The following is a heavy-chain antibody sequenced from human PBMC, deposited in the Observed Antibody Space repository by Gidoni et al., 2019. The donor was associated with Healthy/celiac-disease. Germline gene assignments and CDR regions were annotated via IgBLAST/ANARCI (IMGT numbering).Heavy chain of an antibody. CDR3: ARGRVGYSSSSTCPDY. D-gene: IGHD6-6*01. V-gene: IGHV1-8*01. CDR1: GYTFTSYD. CDR2: MNPNSGNT. Sequence: QVQLVQSGAEVKKPGASVKVSCTASGYTFTSYDINWVRQATGQGLEWMGWMNPNSGNTGYAQKFQGRVTMTRNTSISTAYMELSSLRSEDTAVYYCARGRVGYSSSSTCPDYWGQGTLVTVSS. J-gene: IGHJ4*02.